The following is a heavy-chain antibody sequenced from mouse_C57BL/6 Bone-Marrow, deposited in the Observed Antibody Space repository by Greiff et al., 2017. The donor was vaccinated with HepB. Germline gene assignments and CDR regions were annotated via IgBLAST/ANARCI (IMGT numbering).Heavy chain of an antibody. CDR3: TRAYGKYYAMDY. J-gene: IGHJ4*01. Sequence: DVMLVESGEGLVKPGGSLKLSCAASGFTFSSYAMSWVRQTPEKRLEWVAYISSGGDYIYYADTVKGRFTISRDNARNTLYLQMSSLKSEDTAMYYCTRAYGKYYAMDYWGQGTSVTVSS. D-gene: IGHD2-1*01. V-gene: IGHV5-9-1*02. CDR2: ISSGGDYI. CDR1: GFTFSSYA.